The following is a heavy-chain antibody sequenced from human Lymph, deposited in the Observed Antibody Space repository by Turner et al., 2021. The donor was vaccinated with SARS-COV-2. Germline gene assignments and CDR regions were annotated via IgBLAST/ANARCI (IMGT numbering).Heavy chain of an antibody. Sequence: QVPLVQSGAEVKKPGASVNVSCKVPGYTLTELSMHWVRQAPGKGLGWMGGFEPEDGEKIDAKKYQGRVTMSEDTSTDTAYMELSSLRCEDTAVYYCATVLCTGSSCYYYGMDVWGQGTTVTVSS. D-gene: IGHD2-15*01. J-gene: IGHJ6*02. CDR1: GYTLTELS. CDR3: ATVLCTGSSCYYYGMDV. V-gene: IGHV1-24*01. CDR2: FEPEDGEK.